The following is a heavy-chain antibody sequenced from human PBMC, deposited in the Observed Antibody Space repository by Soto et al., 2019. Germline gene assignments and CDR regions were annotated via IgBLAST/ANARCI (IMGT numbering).Heavy chain of an antibody. CDR2: INHSGST. V-gene: IGHV4-34*01. CDR3: ARVSGGSSDY. Sequence: SETLSLTCAVYGGSFSGYYWSWIRQPPGKGLEWIGEINHSGSTNYNPSLKSRVTISVDTSKNQFSLKLSSVTAADTAVYYCARVSGGSSDYWGQGTRVTVSS. D-gene: IGHD1-26*01. J-gene: IGHJ4*02. CDR1: GGSFSGYY.